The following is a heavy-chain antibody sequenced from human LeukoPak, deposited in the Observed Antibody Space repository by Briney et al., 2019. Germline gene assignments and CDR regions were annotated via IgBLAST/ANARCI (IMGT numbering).Heavy chain of an antibody. J-gene: IGHJ6*03. CDR2: IIPIFGTA. Sequence: SVKVSCKASGGTFSSYAISWVRQAPGQGLEWMGGIIPIFGTANYAQKFRGRVTITADKSTSTAYMELGSLRSEDTAVYYCARSLTGSSGWYSRYYYYMDVWGKGTTVTVSS. CDR1: GGTFSSYA. V-gene: IGHV1-69*06. D-gene: IGHD6-19*01. CDR3: ARSLTGSSGWYSRYYYYMDV.